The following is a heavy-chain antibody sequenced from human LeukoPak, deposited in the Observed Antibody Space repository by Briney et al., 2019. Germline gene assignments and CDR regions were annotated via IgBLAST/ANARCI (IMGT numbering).Heavy chain of an antibody. D-gene: IGHD2-15*01. J-gene: IGHJ6*04. CDR2: INHSGTT. CDR3: ARGTQGWSVGMDV. CDR1: GGSFSGYY. Sequence: SETLSLTCAVYGGSFSGYYWSWIRQPPGKGLEWIGEINHSGTTNYNPSLKSQVTISVDTSKNQFSLKLTSVTAADTAVYYCARGTQGWSVGMDVWGRGTTVTVPS. V-gene: IGHV4-34*01.